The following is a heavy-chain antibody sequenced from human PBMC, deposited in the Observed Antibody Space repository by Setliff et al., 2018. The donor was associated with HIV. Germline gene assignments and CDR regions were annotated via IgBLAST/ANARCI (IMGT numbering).Heavy chain of an antibody. CDR1: GFTFSDHY. CDR3: TTGSSSWYGYYYMDV. J-gene: IGHJ6*03. CDR2: TRNKVNSYTT. Sequence: GGSLRLSCAASGFTFSDHYMDWVRQAPGKGLEWVGRTRNKVNSYTTEYAASVKGRFTISRDDSKNSLYLQMNSLKTEDTAVYYCTTGSSSWYGYYYMDVWGKGTTVTVSS. D-gene: IGHD2-2*01. V-gene: IGHV3-72*01.